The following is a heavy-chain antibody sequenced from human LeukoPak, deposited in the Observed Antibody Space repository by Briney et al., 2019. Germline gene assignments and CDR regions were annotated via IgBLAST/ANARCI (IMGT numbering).Heavy chain of an antibody. D-gene: IGHD3-22*01. Sequence: GSLRLSCAASGFTFDYYWMHWVRQAPGKGLMWVSRINTDGSNTHYADSVKGRFTISRDNAKNTLYLQMNGLRVEDTAVYYCVVWGEDRSGHRFDFWGQGTLVTVSS. CDR3: VVWGEDRSGHRFDF. CDR1: GFTFDYYW. J-gene: IGHJ4*02. CDR2: INTDGSNT. V-gene: IGHV3-74*01.